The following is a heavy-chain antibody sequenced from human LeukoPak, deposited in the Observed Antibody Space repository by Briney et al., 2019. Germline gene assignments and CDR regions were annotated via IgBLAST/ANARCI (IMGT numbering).Heavy chain of an antibody. CDR2: FDPEDGET. Sequence: ASVKVSCKASGGTFSSYAISWVRQAPGQGLEWMGGFDPEDGETIYAQKFQGRVTMTEDTSTDTAYMELSSLRSEDTAVYYCATDIVLMVYAQGYFQHWGQGTLVTVSS. CDR3: ATDIVLMVYAQGYFQH. V-gene: IGHV1-24*01. CDR1: GGTFSSYA. D-gene: IGHD2-8*01. J-gene: IGHJ1*01.